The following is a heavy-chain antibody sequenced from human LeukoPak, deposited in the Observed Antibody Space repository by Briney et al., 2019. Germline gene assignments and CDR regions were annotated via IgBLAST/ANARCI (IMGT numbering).Heavy chain of an antibody. CDR2: FYHSGST. CDR3: ASTQRWLAFDY. CDR1: GGSISSYH. Sequence: SETLSLTCAVSGGSISSYHWSWIRQPPGKGLEYIWYFYHSGSTNYNPSLKRRVTTSLDTSKHEFTLRLNAVTAADTAGYYFASTQRWLAFDYWGQRILVTVSS. D-gene: IGHD6-19*01. J-gene: IGHJ4*02. V-gene: IGHV4-59*01.